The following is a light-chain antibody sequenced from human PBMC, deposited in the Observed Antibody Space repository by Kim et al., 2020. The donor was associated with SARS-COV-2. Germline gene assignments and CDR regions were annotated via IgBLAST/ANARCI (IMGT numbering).Light chain of an antibody. CDR2: GAS. Sequence: EIVMTQSPATLSVSPGERATLSCRASQSVSSNLAWYQQKPGQAPRLLIYGASTRATGIPARFSGSGSGTEFTLTISSLQSEDFAVYYCKQYNIWPLLTFGGGTKVDIK. CDR3: KQYNIWPLLT. J-gene: IGKJ4*01. CDR1: QSVSSN. V-gene: IGKV3-15*01.